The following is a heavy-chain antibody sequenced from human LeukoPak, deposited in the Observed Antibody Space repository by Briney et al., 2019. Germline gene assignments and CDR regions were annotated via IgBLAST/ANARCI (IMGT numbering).Heavy chain of an antibody. D-gene: IGHD2-15*01. J-gene: IGHJ5*02. CDR2: IIPILGIA. Sequence: GSSVKVSCKASGGTFSSHAISWVRQAPGQGLEWMGRIIPILGIANYAQKFQGRVTITADKSTSTAYMELSSLRSEDTAVYYCARGGYCSGGSCYSGWFDPWGQGTLVPVSS. V-gene: IGHV1-69*04. CDR3: ARGGYCSGGSCYSGWFDP. CDR1: GGTFSSHA.